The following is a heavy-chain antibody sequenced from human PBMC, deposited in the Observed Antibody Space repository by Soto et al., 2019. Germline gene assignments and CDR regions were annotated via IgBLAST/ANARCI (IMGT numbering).Heavy chain of an antibody. CDR3: PKHEADPRPIFGVAHYYYGMDV. CDR2: ISGSGGST. Sequence: PGGSLRLSCAASGFTFSSYAMSWVRQAPGKGLEWVSAISGSGGSTYYADSVKGRFTISRDNSKNTLYLQMNSLRAEDTAVYYCPKHEADPRPIFGVAHYYYGMDVWGQGTTVTVSS. CDR1: GFTFSSYA. V-gene: IGHV3-23*01. J-gene: IGHJ6*02. D-gene: IGHD3-3*01.